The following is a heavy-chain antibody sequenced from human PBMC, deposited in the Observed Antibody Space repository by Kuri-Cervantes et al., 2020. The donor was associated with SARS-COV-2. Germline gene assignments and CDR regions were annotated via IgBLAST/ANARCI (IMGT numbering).Heavy chain of an antibody. CDR3: ARGTYYDYWSGYNYYGMDV. CDR1: GGSISSYY. Sequence: SETLPLTCTVSGGSISSYYWSWIRQPPGKGLEWIGYIYYSGSTNYNPSLKSRVTISVDTSKNQFSLKLSSVTAADTAVYYCARGTYYDYWSGYNYYGMDVWGQGTTVTVSS. V-gene: IGHV4-59*01. J-gene: IGHJ6*02. CDR2: IYYSGST. D-gene: IGHD3-3*01.